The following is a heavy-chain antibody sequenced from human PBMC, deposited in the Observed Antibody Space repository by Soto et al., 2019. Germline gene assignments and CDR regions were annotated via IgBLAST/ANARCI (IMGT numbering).Heavy chain of an antibody. CDR1: GGSLSSSSYY. CDR3: ARGHDYGTYYFDY. J-gene: IGHJ4*02. Sequence: PSETLSLPCTVSGGSLSSSSYYWGWIRQTPGKGLEWIGSIYYSGSTYYNPSLKSRVTISVDTSKNQFSLKLSSVTAADTAVYYCARGHDYGTYYFDYWGQGTLVTVSS. CDR2: IYYSGST. V-gene: IGHV4-39*01. D-gene: IGHD4-17*01.